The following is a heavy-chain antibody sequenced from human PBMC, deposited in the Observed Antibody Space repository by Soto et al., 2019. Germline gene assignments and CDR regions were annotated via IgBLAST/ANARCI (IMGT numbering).Heavy chain of an antibody. D-gene: IGHD4-4*01. V-gene: IGHV2-26*01. J-gene: IGHJ6*02. CDR3: GRSEVTTYYDMDV. CDR1: GFSLSNARMG. CDR2: IFSNDEK. Sequence: QVTLKESGPVLVKPTETLTLTCTVSGFSLSNARMGVSWIRQPPGKALEWLAHIFSNDEKSYSTSLKLRPTIAKDPSKSQVVLTKNNMHPVDTATSYCGRSEVTTYYDMDVWVQGTTVTVS.